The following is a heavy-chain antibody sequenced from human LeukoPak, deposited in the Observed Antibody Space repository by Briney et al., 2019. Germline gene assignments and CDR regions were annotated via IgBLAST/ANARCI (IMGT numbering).Heavy chain of an antibody. CDR1: GFTFSSYA. D-gene: IGHD3-22*01. CDR3: AKAGFTMTQIDY. CDR2: MWLDETNN. J-gene: IGHJ4*02. Sequence: PGGSLRLSCAASGFTFSSYAMHWVRQTPGKGLEWVAVMWLDETNNHYADSVEGRFIISRDNSKNTLYLQMNSLRAEDTAVYYCAKAGFTMTQIDYWGQGIQVTVSS. V-gene: IGHV3-33*08.